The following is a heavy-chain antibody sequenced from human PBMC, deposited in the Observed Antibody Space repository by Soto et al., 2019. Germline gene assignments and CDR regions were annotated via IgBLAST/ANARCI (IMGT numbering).Heavy chain of an antibody. Sequence: PSETLSLTCTVSGGSISSGGYYWSWIRQHPGKGMEWIGYIYYSGSTYYNPSLKSRVTISVDTSKNQFSLKLSSVTAADTAVYYFAREHCSSTSCYGNNWFDPWGQGTLVTVSS. CDR1: GGSISSGGYY. J-gene: IGHJ5*02. V-gene: IGHV4-31*03. CDR2: IYYSGST. CDR3: AREHCSSTSCYGNNWFDP. D-gene: IGHD2-2*01.